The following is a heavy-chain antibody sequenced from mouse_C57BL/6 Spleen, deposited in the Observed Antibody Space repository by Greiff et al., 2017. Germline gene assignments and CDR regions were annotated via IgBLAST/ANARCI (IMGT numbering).Heavy chain of an antibody. Sequence: QVQLKQPGAELVKPGASVKLSCKASGYTFTSYWMHWVKQRPGQGLEWIGMIHPNSGSTNYNEKFKSKATLTVDKSSSTAYMQLRSLTSEVSAVYYCARKDYYGSRHFDYWGQGTTLTVSS. CDR3: ARKDYYGSRHFDY. CDR2: IHPNSGST. V-gene: IGHV1-64*01. CDR1: GYTFTSYW. J-gene: IGHJ2*01. D-gene: IGHD1-1*01.